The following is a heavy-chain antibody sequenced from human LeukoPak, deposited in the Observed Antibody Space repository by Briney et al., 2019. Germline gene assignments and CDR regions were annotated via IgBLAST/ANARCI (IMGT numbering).Heavy chain of an antibody. CDR1: GFTFSSYS. CDR3: ARDGYDFWSGYFDY. D-gene: IGHD3-3*01. CDR2: ISSSSSTI. V-gene: IGHV3-48*01. Sequence: GGSLRLSCAASGFTFSSYSMNWVRQAPGKGLEWVSYISSSSSTIYYADSVKGRFTISRDNSKNTLYLQMNSLRAEDTAVYYCARDGYDFWSGYFDYWGQGTLVTVSS. J-gene: IGHJ4*02.